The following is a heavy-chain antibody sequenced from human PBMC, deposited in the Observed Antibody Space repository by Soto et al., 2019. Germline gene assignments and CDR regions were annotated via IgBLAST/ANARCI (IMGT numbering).Heavy chain of an antibody. CDR1: GFSLSTSGVG. J-gene: IGHJ5*01. CDR3: ARILEWELLGWFDS. CDR2: IHWDDDE. Sequence: SGPTLVNPTQTLTLTCTFSGFSLSTSGVGVGWIRQPPGKTLEWLALIHWDDDERYSPSLKSRLSITKDTSKNQVVLTMTNMDPVDTATYYCARILEWELLGWFDSGGQGTLVTVSS. V-gene: IGHV2-5*02. D-gene: IGHD1-26*01.